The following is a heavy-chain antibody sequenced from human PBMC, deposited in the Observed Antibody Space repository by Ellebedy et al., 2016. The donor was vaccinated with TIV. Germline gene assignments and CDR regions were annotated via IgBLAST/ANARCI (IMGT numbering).Heavy chain of an antibody. D-gene: IGHD4-17*01. V-gene: IGHV4-59*08. CDR1: GGSISSYY. J-gene: IGHJ4*02. CDR3: ARRSRSVYGDLDY. CDR2: IYYSGST. Sequence: MPSETLSLTCTVSGGSISSYYWSWIRQPPGKGLEWIGYIYYSGSTNYNPSLKSRVTISVDTSKNQFSLKLSSVTAADTAVYYCARRSRSVYGDLDYWGQGTLVTVSS.